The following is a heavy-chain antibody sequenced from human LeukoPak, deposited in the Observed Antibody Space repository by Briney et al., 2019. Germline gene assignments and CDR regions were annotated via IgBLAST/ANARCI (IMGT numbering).Heavy chain of an antibody. V-gene: IGHV4-4*02. D-gene: IGHD5-18*01. CDR2: IYHSGST. CDR1: SGSIFSSNW. J-gene: IGHJ4*02. CDR3: ASLDGSGYGYGPLGY. Sequence: SETLSLTCTVSSGSIFSSNWWSWVRQPPGKGLEWIGEIYHSGSTNYNPSLKSRVTISVDKSKNQFSLKLSSVTAADTAVYYCASLDGSGYGYGPLGYWGQGTLVTVSS.